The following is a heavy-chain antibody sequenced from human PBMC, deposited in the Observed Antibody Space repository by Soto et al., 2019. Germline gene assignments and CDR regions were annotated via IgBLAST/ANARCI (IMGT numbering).Heavy chain of an antibody. CDR1: GFTFSSYA. D-gene: IGHD1-1*01. J-gene: IGHJ6*02. V-gene: IGHV3-23*01. CDR3: AKDGAPARSNWNLYYYYGMDV. Sequence: GGSLRLSCAASGFTFSSYAMSWVRQAPGKGLEWVSAISGSGGSTYYADSVKGRFTISRDNSKNTLYLQMNSLRAEDTAVYYCAKDGAPARSNWNLYYYYGMDVWGQGTTVTVSS. CDR2: ISGSGGST.